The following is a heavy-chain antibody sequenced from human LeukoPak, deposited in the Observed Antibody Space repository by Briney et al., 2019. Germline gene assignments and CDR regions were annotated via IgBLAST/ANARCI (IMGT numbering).Heavy chain of an antibody. CDR1: GFIFSSYA. D-gene: IGHD2-15*01. CDR2: ISGSGGST. J-gene: IGHJ4*02. CDR3: AKARYCSGGSCYGDY. V-gene: IGHV3-23*01. Sequence: GGSLRLSCAASGFIFSSYAMSWVRQAPGKGLEWVSAISGSGGSTYYADSVRGRFTISRDNSKNTLYLQMNSLRAEDTAVYYCAKARYCSGGSCYGDYWGQGTLVTVSS.